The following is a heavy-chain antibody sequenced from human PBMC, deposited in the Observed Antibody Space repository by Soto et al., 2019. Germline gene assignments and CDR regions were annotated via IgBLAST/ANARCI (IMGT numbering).Heavy chain of an antibody. CDR3: ARLGGYCSSTSCYGYYGMDV. CDR2: FYYSGST. CDR1: GGSLSSGPYS. Sequence: QLQLQESGPGLVKPSETLSLTCSVSGGSLSSGPYSWGWIRQPPGKGLEWIGTFYYSGSTHYNPSLPSRVTISVDTSKNQFSLKVTSVTAADTAMYYCARLGGYCSSTSCYGYYGMDVWGQGTTVTVSS. V-gene: IGHV4-39*01. J-gene: IGHJ6*02. D-gene: IGHD2-2*01.